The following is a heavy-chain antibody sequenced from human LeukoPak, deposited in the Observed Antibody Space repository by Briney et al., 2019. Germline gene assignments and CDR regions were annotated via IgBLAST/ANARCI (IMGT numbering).Heavy chain of an antibody. V-gene: IGHV3-23*01. D-gene: IGHD7-27*01. CDR1: GFTYSSYA. CDR2: ISSSGGST. J-gene: IGHJ4*02. Sequence: GGSLRLSCAASGFTYSSYAMSWVRQAPGKGLEWVSAISSSGGSTYYADSVKGRFTISRDNSKNTLFLQMNSLRAEDTAVYYCAKGESNWDYYFDYWAQGTLVTVSS. CDR3: AKGESNWDYYFDY.